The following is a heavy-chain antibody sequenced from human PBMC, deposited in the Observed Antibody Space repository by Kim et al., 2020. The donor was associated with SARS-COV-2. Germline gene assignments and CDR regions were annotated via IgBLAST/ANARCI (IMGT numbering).Heavy chain of an antibody. CDR1: GVSISSYY. J-gene: IGHJ4*02. CDR3: ARRALGYCSGCYCYSGYDY. CDR2: IYYSGST. V-gene: IGHV4-59*08. D-gene: IGHD2-15*01. Sequence: SETLSLTCTVSGVSISSYYWSWIRQPPGKGLEWIGYIYYSGSTNYNPSLKSRVTISVDTSKNQFSLKLSSVTAADTAVYYCARRALGYCSGCYCYSGYDYWGQGTLVSVSS.